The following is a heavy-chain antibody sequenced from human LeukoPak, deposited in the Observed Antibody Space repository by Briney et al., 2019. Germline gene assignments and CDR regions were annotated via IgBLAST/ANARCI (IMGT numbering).Heavy chain of an antibody. CDR2: IYTSGST. CDR1: GGSISSYY. Sequence: SETLSLTCTVSGGSISSYYWSWIRQPAGKGLEWIGRIYTSGSTNYNPSLKSRVTMSVDTSKNQFSLKLSSVTAADTAVYYCARETLRVVVPAAIVGGDLDYWGQGTLVTVSS. V-gene: IGHV4-4*07. CDR3: ARETLRVVVPAAIVGGDLDY. J-gene: IGHJ4*02. D-gene: IGHD2-2*02.